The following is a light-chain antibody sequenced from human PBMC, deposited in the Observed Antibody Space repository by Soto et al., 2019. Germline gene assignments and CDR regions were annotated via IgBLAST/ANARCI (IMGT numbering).Light chain of an antibody. CDR3: MRATHTPWT. CDR1: QSLVHSDGNTY. CDR2: KVS. Sequence: DIVMTQTPLSSPVSLGQPASFSCRSSQSLVHSDGNTYLSWYHQRPGQPPRLLIYKVSMRFSGVPDRFSGSGAGTDFTLNINSVDDDDVGVYYCMRATHTPWTFGQGAKLEIK. V-gene: IGKV2-24*01. J-gene: IGKJ1*01.